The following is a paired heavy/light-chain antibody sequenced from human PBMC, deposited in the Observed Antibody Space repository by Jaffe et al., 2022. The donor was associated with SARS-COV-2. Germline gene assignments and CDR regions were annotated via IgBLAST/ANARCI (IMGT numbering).Light chain of an antibody. J-gene: IGKJ4*01. CDR3: HQYGSAPIT. CDR2: GAS. V-gene: IGKV3-20*01. CDR1: QNIISNY. Sequence: EIVLTQSPGTLSLSPGERATLSCRTSQNIISNYVAWYQQKPGQAPRLLIYGASSRATGIPDRFSGSGSGTEFTLTINRLEPEDFAVYSCHQYGSAPITFGGGTKVEIK.
Heavy chain of an antibody. V-gene: IGHV3-23*01. D-gene: IGHD3-10*01. CDR3: AKPGYCDGSGCQSYFDN. CDR1: GITFSTYV. J-gene: IGHJ4*02. CDR2: IHGGTGAT. Sequence: EVQLLDSGGGLAQPGGSLRLSCAGSGITFSTYVMSWVRQAPGKGLEWVAAIHGGTGATYYADSVKGRFTVSRGSSKNTLYLQMSSLRAEDTAKYYCAKPGYCDGSGCQSYFDNWGQGALVTVSS.